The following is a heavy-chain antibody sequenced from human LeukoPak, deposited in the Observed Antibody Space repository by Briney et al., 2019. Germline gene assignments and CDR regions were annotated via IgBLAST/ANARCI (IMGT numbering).Heavy chain of an antibody. CDR1: GFSFSTYG. D-gene: IGHD5-12*01. V-gene: IGHV3-21*01. J-gene: IGHJ4*02. CDR3: ARSGYRYFDH. CDR2: ISSSGSYI. Sequence: GGSLRLSCAASGFSFSTYGMSWVRQAPGKGLEWVSSISSSGSYIYYADSVKGRFTISRDNAKSSVYLQMNSLRAEDTAVYYCARSGYRYFDHWGQGTLVTVSS.